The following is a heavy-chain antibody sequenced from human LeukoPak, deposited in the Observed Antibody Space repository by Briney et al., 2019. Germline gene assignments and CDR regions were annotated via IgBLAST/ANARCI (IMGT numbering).Heavy chain of an antibody. D-gene: IGHD6-13*01. CDR2: INTDGSST. V-gene: IGHV3-74*01. J-gene: IGHJ1*01. CDR3: AREAAAGVSEYFQH. CDR1: GFTFSSYW. Sequence: GGSLRLSCAASGFTFSSYWMHWVRQAPGKGLVWVSRINTDGSSTSYADSVKGRFTISRDNAKNTLYLQMNSLRAEDTAVYYCAREAAAGVSEYFQHRGQGTLVTVSS.